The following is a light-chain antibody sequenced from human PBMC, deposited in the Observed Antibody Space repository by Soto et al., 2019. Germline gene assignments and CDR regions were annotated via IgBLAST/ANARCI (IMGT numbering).Light chain of an antibody. J-gene: IGKJ2*01. CDR3: QHENNWPPFAYT. CDR1: QSVSSN. CDR2: GAS. Sequence: EIVMTQSPATLSVSPGERATLSCRASQSVSSNLAWYQQKPGQAPRLLIYGASTSATGIPARFSGSGSGTEFTFTISSLQSEDVAVYYCQHENNWPPFAYTFGQGTKLEIK. V-gene: IGKV3-15*01.